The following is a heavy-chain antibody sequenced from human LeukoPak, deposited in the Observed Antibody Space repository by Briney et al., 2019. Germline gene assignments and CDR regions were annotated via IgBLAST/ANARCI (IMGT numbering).Heavy chain of an antibody. CDR3: AKDFGRNLGGPGY. CDR1: GFTFSTYT. CDR2: ISGDGYST. Sequence: GSLRPSCAASGFTFSTYTMAWVRQAPGGGLEWVSGISGDGYSTYYADSVKGRFAISRDNSKSTLYLQMNSLRAEDTAVYYCAKDFGRNLGGPGYWGRGTRVTVSS. V-gene: IGHV3-23*01. D-gene: IGHD3-10*01. J-gene: IGHJ4*02.